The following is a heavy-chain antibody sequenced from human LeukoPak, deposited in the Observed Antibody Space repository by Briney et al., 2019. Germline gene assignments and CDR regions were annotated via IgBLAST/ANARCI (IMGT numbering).Heavy chain of an antibody. J-gene: IGHJ5*02. Sequence: GASVKVSCKASGYTFTGYYMHWVRQAPGQGLEWMGWINPNSGGTNYAQKFQGRVTMTRDTSISTAYMELSRLRSDDTNMYYCARAIEVDWFDPWGQGTLVTVSS. D-gene: IGHD2-21*01. CDR2: INPNSGGT. CDR3: ARAIEVDWFDP. V-gene: IGHV1-2*02. CDR1: GYTFTGYY.